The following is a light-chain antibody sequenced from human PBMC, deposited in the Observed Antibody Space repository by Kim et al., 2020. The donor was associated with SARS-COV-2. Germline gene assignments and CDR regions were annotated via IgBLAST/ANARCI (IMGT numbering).Light chain of an antibody. Sequence: IVMTQSPATLSVSLGERVTLSCRASQSVKNYLAWYQQRPGQAPRLLIYGASTRATDISARFSGSGSGTEFTLTIRSLQSEDLAIYYCQQYNDWPLLTFGGGTKVDIK. J-gene: IGKJ4*01. CDR3: QQYNDWPLLT. CDR2: GAS. V-gene: IGKV3-15*01. CDR1: QSVKNY.